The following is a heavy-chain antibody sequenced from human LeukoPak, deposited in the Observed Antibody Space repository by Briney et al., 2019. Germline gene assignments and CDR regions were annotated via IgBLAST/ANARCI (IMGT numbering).Heavy chain of an antibody. V-gene: IGHV3-43*02. D-gene: IGHD3-22*01. CDR1: GFTFDDYA. J-gene: IGHJ4*02. CDR2: ISGDGGST. CDR3: AKDTPPYYYDSSGYPDY. Sequence: GGSLRLSCAASGFTFDDYAMHWVRQAPGKGLEWVSLISGDGGSTYYADFVKGRFTISRDNSKNSLHLQMNSLRTEDTALYYCAKDTPPYYYDSSGYPDYWGQGTLVTVSS.